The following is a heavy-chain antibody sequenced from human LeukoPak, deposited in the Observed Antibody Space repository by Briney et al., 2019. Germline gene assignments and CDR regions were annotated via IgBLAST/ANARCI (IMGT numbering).Heavy chain of an antibody. D-gene: IGHD3-10*01. CDR2: IHPNSGDT. CDR3: ATGSGTYSPDY. J-gene: IGHJ4*02. Sequence: ASVKVSCKASGYTFTDQYLHWVRQAPGQGLEWMGWIHPNSGDTNYPQTFQGRVTMTRDTSISTAYMELSRLRSDDTAVFYCATGSGTYSPDYWGQGTLVTVSS. V-gene: IGHV1-2*02. CDR1: GYTFTDQY.